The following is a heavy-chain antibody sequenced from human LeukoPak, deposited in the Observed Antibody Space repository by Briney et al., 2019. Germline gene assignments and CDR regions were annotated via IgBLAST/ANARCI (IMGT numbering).Heavy chain of an antibody. CDR3: ATSGFGELAQTPQDY. D-gene: IGHD3-10*01. Sequence: GALRLSCAASGFNFSNYAIHWVRQAPGKGLEWVAFIRYDGSNKYYVDSVKGRFTISRDNSKNTLYLQMNSLRAEDTAVYYCATSGFGELAQTPQDYWGQGTLVTVSS. CDR1: GFNFSNYA. J-gene: IGHJ4*02. CDR2: IRYDGSNK. V-gene: IGHV3-30*02.